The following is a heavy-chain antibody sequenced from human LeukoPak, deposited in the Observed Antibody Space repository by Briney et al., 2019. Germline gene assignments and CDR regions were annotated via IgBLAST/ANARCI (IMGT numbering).Heavy chain of an antibody. D-gene: IGHD3-22*01. CDR3: ARHTYYYDSSGYSPFDY. CDR1: GYSITSYW. CDR2: IYPGDSDT. V-gene: IGHV5-51*01. J-gene: IGHJ4*02. Sequence: GESLKISCKGSGYSITSYWIGWVRQMPGKGLEWMGIIYPGDSDTRYSPSFQGQVTISADKSISTAYLQWSSLKASDTAMYYCARHTYYYDSSGYSPFDYWGQGTLVTVSS.